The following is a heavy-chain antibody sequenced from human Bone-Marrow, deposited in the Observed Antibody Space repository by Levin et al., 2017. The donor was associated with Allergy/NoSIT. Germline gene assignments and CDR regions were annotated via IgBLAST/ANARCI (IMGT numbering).Heavy chain of an antibody. D-gene: IGHD3-22*01. CDR2: IKQDGSER. V-gene: IGHV3-7*01. Sequence: PPGGSLRLSCAASGFTFSSYWMSWVRQAPGKGLEWVANIKQDGSERYYVDSVKGRFTISRDNAKNSLYLQMNSLRAEDTAVYYCARDGLSGYYNYWYFDLWGRGTLVTVSS. CDR1: GFTFSSYW. CDR3: ARDGLSGYYNYWYFDL. J-gene: IGHJ2*01.